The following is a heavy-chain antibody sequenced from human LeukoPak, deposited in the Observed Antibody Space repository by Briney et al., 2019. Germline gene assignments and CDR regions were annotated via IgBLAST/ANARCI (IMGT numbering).Heavy chain of an antibody. Sequence: SETLSLTCAVYGGSFSGYYWSWIRQPPGKGLEWIGEINHSGSTNYNPSLKSRVTISVDTSKNQFPLKLSSVTAADTAVYYCARGGVAARGFYYYMDVWGKGTTVTVSS. J-gene: IGHJ6*03. V-gene: IGHV4-34*01. CDR3: ARGGVAARGFYYYMDV. D-gene: IGHD6-6*01. CDR1: GGSFSGYY. CDR2: INHSGST.